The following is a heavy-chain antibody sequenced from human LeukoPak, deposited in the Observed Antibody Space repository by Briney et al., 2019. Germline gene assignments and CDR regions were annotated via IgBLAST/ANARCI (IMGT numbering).Heavy chain of an antibody. J-gene: IGHJ4*02. CDR1: GGSFSGYY. CDR3: ARRPLYSRPFDY. Sequence: SETLSPTCAVYGGSFSGYYWSWIRQPPGKGLEWIGEINHSGSTNYNPSLKSRVTISVDTSKNQFSLKLSSVTAADTAVYYCARRPLYSRPFDYWGQGTLVTVSS. CDR2: INHSGST. V-gene: IGHV4-34*01. D-gene: IGHD6-13*01.